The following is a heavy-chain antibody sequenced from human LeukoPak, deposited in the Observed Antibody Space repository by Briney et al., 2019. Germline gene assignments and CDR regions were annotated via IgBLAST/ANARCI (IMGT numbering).Heavy chain of an antibody. D-gene: IGHD4-11*01. CDR1: GGSISNYY. Sequence: SETLSLTCTVSGGSISNYYWTWIRQPPGKGLEWIGYIYYTGSTNYNPSLKSRVTISVDTSKNQFSLKLSSVTAADTAVYYCARTYIDYLPLWGQGTLVTVSS. V-gene: IGHV4-59*08. CDR2: IYYTGST. J-gene: IGHJ4*02. CDR3: ARTYIDYLPL.